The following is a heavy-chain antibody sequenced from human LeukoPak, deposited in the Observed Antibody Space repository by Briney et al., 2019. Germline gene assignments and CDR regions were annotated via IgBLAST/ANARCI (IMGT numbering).Heavy chain of an antibody. CDR2: TSSDGSNK. CDR1: GFTFSSYA. V-gene: IGHV3-30*07. D-gene: IGHD5-24*01. J-gene: IGHJ4*02. Sequence: PGWSLRLSCAASGFTFSSYAMHWVRQAPGKGLEWVAVTSSDGSNKYCADSVKGRFTISRDRSKNTLYLQMNSLRAEDTAVYYCARAIRDGYNFFDYWGQGTLVTVSS. CDR3: ARAIRDGYNFFDY.